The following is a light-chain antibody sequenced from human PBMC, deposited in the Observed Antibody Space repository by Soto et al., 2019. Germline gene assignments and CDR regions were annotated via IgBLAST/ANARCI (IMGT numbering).Light chain of an antibody. CDR1: QGIRND. CDR3: LQHNTYSWT. J-gene: IGKJ1*01. CDR2: AAS. Sequence: DIQMTQSPSSLSASVGDRVTITCRASQGIRNDLDWYQQKLGKAPKRLIYAASSLQSGVPSRFSGSGSGAEFTLTISSLQPEDFATYYCLQHNTYSWTFGQGTKVDIK. V-gene: IGKV1-17*01.